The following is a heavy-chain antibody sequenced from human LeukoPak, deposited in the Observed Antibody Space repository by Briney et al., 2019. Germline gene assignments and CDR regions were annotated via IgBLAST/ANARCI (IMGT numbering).Heavy chain of an antibody. V-gene: IGHV4-61*02. J-gene: IGHJ4*02. D-gene: IGHD1-26*01. Sequence: SETLSLTCTVSGGSIISGSYYWSWIRQPAGKGLEWVGRISTSGNTNYNPSLKSRVTISVDTSKNQFSLTLSSVTAADTAVYYCARGAAWTGLLRWGQGTLVTVSS. CDR2: ISTSGNT. CDR1: GGSIISGSYY. CDR3: ARGAAWTGLLR.